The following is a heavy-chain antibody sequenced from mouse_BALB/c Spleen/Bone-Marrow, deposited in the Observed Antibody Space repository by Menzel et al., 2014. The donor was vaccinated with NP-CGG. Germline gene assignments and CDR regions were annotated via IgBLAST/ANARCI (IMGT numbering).Heavy chain of an antibody. V-gene: IGHV7-3*02. CDR2: IRNEANGYTT. CDR1: GSTFXDYY. D-gene: IGHD1-1*01. CDR3: ARDNGSSPSYWFFNV. Sequence: EVKLVESGGGLVQPGGSLRLSCATSGSTFXDYYMTWVRQPSGKALEWLSFIRNEANGYTTEYSASVKGRFTISRGNSQSILYLQMNTLRPEDSATYYCARDNGSSPSYWFFNVWGAGTTVTVSS. J-gene: IGHJ1*01.